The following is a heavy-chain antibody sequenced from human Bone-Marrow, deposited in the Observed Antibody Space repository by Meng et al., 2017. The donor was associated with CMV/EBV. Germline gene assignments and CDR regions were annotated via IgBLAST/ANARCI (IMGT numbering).Heavy chain of an antibody. J-gene: IGHJ4*02. CDR1: GFTFSSYA. V-gene: IGHV3-23*01. Sequence: GGSLRLSCAASGFTFSSYAMSWFRQAPGKGLQWVSAISGSGGSTYYADSVKGRFTISRDNSKNKLYLQMNSLRAEDTAVYYCARGGLRFLLEHFDYWGQGTLVTVSS. CDR2: ISGSGGST. D-gene: IGHD2-21*02. CDR3: ARGGLRFLLEHFDY.